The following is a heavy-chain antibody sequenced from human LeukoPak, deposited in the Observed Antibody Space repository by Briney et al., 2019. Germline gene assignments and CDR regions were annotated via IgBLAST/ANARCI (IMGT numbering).Heavy chain of an antibody. CDR3: AKDYLEITGYSSGWTNPAGVY. V-gene: IGHV3-30*18. Sequence: PGGTLRLSCAASGFTFSSYGMHWVRQAPGKGLEWVAVISYDGSNKYYADSVKGRFTISRDNSKNTLYLQMNSLRAEDTAVYYCAKDYLEITGYSSGWTNPAGVYWGQGTLVTVSS. CDR2: ISYDGSNK. CDR1: GFTFSSYG. J-gene: IGHJ4*02. D-gene: IGHD6-19*01.